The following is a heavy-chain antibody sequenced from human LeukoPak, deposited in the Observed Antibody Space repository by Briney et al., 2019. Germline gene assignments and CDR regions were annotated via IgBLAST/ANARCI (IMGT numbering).Heavy chain of an antibody. CDR1: GFTFTSFW. Sequence: GESLKISCQASGFTFTSFWIGWVRQRSGKGLEWMGIIPPDDSVTRYSLSFQGQVTISADKTISTAYLQWSSLKASDTAMYYCARAGNYFDTSGFHYWGQGTLVAVAS. CDR2: IPPDDSVT. D-gene: IGHD3-22*01. V-gene: IGHV5-51*01. CDR3: ARAGNYFDTSGFHY. J-gene: IGHJ4*02.